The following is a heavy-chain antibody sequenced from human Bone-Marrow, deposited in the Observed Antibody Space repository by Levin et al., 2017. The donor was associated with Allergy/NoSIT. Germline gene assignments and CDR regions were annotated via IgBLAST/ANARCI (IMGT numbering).Heavy chain of an antibody. V-gene: IGHV6-1*01. J-gene: IGHJ4*02. CDR3: ARIGISWYYFDS. CDR1: GDSVSSNTAA. Sequence: SETLSLTCAISGDSVSSNTAAWNWVRQSPSRGLEWLGRTYYRSKWSTTYAVSVRSRISIVPDTSRNRISLQLNSVTPEDTAVYYCARIGISWYYFDSWGQGTLVTVSS. CDR2: TYYRSKWST. D-gene: IGHD6-13*01.